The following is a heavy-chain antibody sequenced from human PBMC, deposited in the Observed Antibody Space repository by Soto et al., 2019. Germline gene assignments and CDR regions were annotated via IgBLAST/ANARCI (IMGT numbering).Heavy chain of an antibody. D-gene: IGHD3-10*01. CDR2: LIPILGAS. V-gene: IGHV1-69*08. Sequence: QVQLVQSGAEVKKPGSSVKVSCKASADTFTGYTVTWVRQAPGQGLEWVGRLIPILGASNFAQKFQGRVTISADNSADTAYMVLTGLTSEDTAVYYCARSRGSYYTNFDSWGQGTLVTVSS. CDR1: ADTFTGYT. J-gene: IGHJ4*02. CDR3: ARSRGSYYTNFDS.